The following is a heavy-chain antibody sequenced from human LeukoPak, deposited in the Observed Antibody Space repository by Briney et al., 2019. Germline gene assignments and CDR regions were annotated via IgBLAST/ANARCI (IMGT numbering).Heavy chain of an antibody. Sequence: SETLSLTCAVYGGSFSGYYWSWIRQPPGKGLEWIGEINHSGSTNYNPSLKSRVTISVDASKNQFSLKLSSVTAADTAVYYCARDLPLHYYDSSGYYRDWGQGTLVTVSS. CDR3: ARDLPLHYYDSSGYYRD. V-gene: IGHV4-34*01. D-gene: IGHD3-22*01. CDR1: GGSFSGYY. J-gene: IGHJ4*02. CDR2: INHSGST.